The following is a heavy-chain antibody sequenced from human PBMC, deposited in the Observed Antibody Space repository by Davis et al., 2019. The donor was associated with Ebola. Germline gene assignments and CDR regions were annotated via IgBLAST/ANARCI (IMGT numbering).Heavy chain of an antibody. J-gene: IGHJ6*02. Sequence: GESLKISCAASGFTFSRYPMHWVRQAPGKGLEWVALISYDGSNKYYADSVKGRFTISRDNSKNTLYLQMNSLRAEDTAVYYCARGSSKAYYYYGMDVWGQGTTVTVSS. CDR3: ARGSSKAYYYYGMDV. CDR1: GFTFSRYP. CDR2: ISYDGSNK. D-gene: IGHD6-6*01. V-gene: IGHV3-30-3*01.